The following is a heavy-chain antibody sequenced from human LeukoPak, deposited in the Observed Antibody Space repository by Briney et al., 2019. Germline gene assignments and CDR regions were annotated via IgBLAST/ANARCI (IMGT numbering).Heavy chain of an antibody. CDR3: ARSKGENYYDFWSGYGY. CDR2: IKQDGSEK. D-gene: IGHD3-3*01. V-gene: IGHV3-7*01. J-gene: IGHJ4*02. Sequence: GGSLRLSCAASGFTFSSYWMSWVRQAPGKGLELVANIKQDGSEKYYVDSVKGRFTISRDNAKNSLYLQMNSLRAEDTAVYYCARSKGENYYDFWSGYGYWGQGTLVTVSS. CDR1: GFTFSSYW.